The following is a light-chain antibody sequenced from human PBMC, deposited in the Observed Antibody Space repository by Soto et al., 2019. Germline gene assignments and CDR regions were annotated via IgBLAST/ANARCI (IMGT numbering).Light chain of an antibody. V-gene: IGLV1-40*01. Sequence: QAVLTQPPSVSGAPGQSVTISCTGSSSNIGAGYDVHWYQQLPGTAPKRLIYGNRNRPSGVPDRFSGSKSSNSDSLAITRLQAEDVAESYSQSPDRSLSGSKVLFGGGSKLTV. CDR3: QSPDRSLSGSKVL. CDR1: SSNIGAGYD. CDR2: GNR. J-gene: IGLJ2*01.